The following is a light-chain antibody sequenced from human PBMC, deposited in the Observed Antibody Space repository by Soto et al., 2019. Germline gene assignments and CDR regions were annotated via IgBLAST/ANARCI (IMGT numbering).Light chain of an antibody. J-gene: IGKJ4*01. V-gene: IGKV3-15*01. Sequence: EIVMTQSPATLSVSPGARATLSCRASQNVNSNLAWYQQNPGQAPRLLIYGASTRATGIPARFSGSGSGTEFTLSISSLQSEDFAVYDCQQYNNWPLTFGGGTKVEIK. CDR2: GAS. CDR3: QQYNNWPLT. CDR1: QNVNSN.